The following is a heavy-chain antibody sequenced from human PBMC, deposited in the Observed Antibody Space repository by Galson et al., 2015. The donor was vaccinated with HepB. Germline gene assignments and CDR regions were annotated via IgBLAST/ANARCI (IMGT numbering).Heavy chain of an antibody. CDR2: TYYRSKWYN. D-gene: IGHD5-18*01. Sequence: CAISGDSVSSHSAAWNWIRQSPSRGLEWLGRTYYRSKWYNDYAVSVKSRITINPDTSKNQFSLQLNSVTPEDTAVYYCARGHTAMVLYYYYMDVWGKGTTVTVSS. CDR1: GDSVSSHSAA. V-gene: IGHV6-1*01. CDR3: ARGHTAMVLYYYYMDV. J-gene: IGHJ6*03.